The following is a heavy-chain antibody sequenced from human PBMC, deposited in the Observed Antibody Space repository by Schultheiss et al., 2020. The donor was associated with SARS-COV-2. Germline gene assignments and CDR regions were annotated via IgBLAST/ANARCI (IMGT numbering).Heavy chain of an antibody. CDR3: AREVDFWSGYYTAYYYMDV. CDR2: IYYSGST. V-gene: IGHV4-59*12. D-gene: IGHD3-3*01. CDR1: GGSISSYY. J-gene: IGHJ6*03. Sequence: SQTLSLTCTVSGGSISSYYWSWIRQPPGKGLEWIGYIYYSGSTNYNPSLKSRVTISVDTSKNQFSLKLSSVTAADTAVYYCAREVDFWSGYYTAYYYMDVWGKGTTVTVSS.